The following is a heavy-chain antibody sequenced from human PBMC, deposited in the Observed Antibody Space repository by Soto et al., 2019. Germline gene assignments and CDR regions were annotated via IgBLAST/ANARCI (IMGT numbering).Heavy chain of an antibody. CDR2: IYYSGST. D-gene: IGHD3-10*01. CDR3: ARHSPPFFYGSGPWDV. V-gene: IGHV4-39*01. Sequence: SETLSLTCTVSGGSIIISPYYWGWIRQPPGKGLEWIGSIYYSGSTFYNPSLKSRVTISVDTSKNQFSLKLSSLIAADTAVYYCARHSPPFFYGSGPWDVWGQGTTVTVSS. CDR1: GGSIIISPYY. J-gene: IGHJ6*02.